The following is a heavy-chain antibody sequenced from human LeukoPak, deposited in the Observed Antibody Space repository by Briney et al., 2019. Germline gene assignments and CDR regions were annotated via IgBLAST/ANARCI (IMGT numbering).Heavy chain of an antibody. V-gene: IGHV4-31*03. CDR3: ARDAPDIVVVPAARGVRRAFDI. Sequence: SETLSLTCTVSGGSISSGGYYWSWIRQHPGRGLEWIGYIYYSGSTYYNPSLKSRVTISVDTSKNQFSLKLSSVTAADTAVYYCARDAPDIVVVPAARGVRRAFDIWGQWTMVTVSS. CDR1: GGSISSGGYY. D-gene: IGHD2-2*01. CDR2: IYYSGST. J-gene: IGHJ3*02.